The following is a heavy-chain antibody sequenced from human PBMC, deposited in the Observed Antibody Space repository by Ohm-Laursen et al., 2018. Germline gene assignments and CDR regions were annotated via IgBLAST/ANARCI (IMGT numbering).Heavy chain of an antibody. CDR3: AGVEMATITVGY. J-gene: IGHJ4*02. CDR2: IYYCGST. CDR1: GGSISGYY. D-gene: IGHD5-24*01. V-gene: IGHV4-59*01. Sequence: GTLSLTCTVSGGSISGYYWSWIRQPPGKGLEWIGYIYYCGSTNYNPSLKSRVTISVDTSKNQFSLKLSSVTAADTAVYYCAGVEMATITVGYWGQGTLVTVSS.